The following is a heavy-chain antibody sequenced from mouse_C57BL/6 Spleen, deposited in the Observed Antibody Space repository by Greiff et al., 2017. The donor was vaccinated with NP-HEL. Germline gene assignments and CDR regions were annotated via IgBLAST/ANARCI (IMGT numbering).Heavy chain of an antibody. V-gene: IGHV1-53*01. CDR3: AIIYYYGSSYPSWYFDV. D-gene: IGHD1-1*01. J-gene: IGHJ1*03. CDR2: INPSNGGT. CDR1: GYTFTSYW. Sequence: QVHVKQSGTELVKPGASVKLSCKASGYTFTSYWMHWVKQRPGQGLEWIGNINPSNGGTNYNEKFKSKATLTVDKSSSTAYMQLSSLTSEDSAVYYCAIIYYYGSSYPSWYFDVWGTGTTVTVSS.